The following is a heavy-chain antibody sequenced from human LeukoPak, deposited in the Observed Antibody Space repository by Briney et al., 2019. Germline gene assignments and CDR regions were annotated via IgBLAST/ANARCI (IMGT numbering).Heavy chain of an antibody. CDR3: ARVHDFWSGYSSYYYYGMDV. D-gene: IGHD3-3*01. Sequence: PGRSLRLSCAASGFTFSSYAMHWVRQAPGKGLEWVAVISYDGSNKYYADSVEGRFTISRDNSKNTLYLQMNSLRAEDTAVYYCARVHDFWSGYSSYYYYGMDVWGQGTTVTVSS. J-gene: IGHJ6*02. V-gene: IGHV3-30-3*01. CDR2: ISYDGSNK. CDR1: GFTFSSYA.